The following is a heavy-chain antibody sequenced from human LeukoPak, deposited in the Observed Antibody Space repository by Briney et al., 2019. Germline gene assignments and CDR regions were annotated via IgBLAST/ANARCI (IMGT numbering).Heavy chain of an antibody. Sequence: GGSLRLSCVAPGFTFNNYAMSWVRQAPGKGLEWVSDISGSGGSTYYSDSVKGRFTISRDNSKNTLYLQMNSLRAEDTAIYYCAKVYNWNYDYWGQGTLVTVSS. CDR3: AKVYNWNYDY. V-gene: IGHV3-23*01. CDR1: GFTFNNYA. J-gene: IGHJ4*02. CDR2: ISGSGGST. D-gene: IGHD1-7*01.